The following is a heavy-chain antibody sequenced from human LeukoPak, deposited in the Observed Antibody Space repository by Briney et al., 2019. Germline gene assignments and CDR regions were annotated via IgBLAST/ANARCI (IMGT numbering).Heavy chain of an antibody. V-gene: IGHV5-51*01. CDR1: VYSFTTYW. D-gene: IGHD2-21*01. CDR3: ARQVAGSLDY. J-gene: IGHJ4*02. Sequence: GESLKISCKGSVYSFTTYWIGGVRQMPGQGLDWMGIIYPGDSDTRYSPSFQGQVTISAYKSIRTAYLQWSSLKASDTAMYYCARQVAGSLDYWGQGTLITVSS. CDR2: IYPGDSDT.